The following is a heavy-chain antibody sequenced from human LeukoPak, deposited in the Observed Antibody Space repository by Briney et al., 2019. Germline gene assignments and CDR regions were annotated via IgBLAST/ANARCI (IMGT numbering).Heavy chain of an antibody. CDR1: GGSISISGYS. CDR3: ARGVGEPTNPPFDY. V-gene: IGHV4-30-2*01. CDR2: IYYSGNT. D-gene: IGHD1-14*01. J-gene: IGHJ4*02. Sequence: SETLSLTCDVSGGSISISGYSWRWLRQPPGKDLEWIGYIYYSGNTYYNLSLKNRVTISIDGSRNQFSLNLNSVTAADTAVYYCARGVGEPTNPPFDYWGQGTLVTVSS.